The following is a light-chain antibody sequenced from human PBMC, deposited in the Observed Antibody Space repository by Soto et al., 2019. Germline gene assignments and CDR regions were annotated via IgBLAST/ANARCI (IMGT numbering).Light chain of an antibody. V-gene: IGKV1-5*01. CDR3: QQSYSTPPIT. CDR2: DAS. Sequence: DIQMTQSPSTLSASVGDRVTVTCRASQSISSWLAWYQQKPGKAPKLLIYDASSLESGVPSRFSGSGSGTEFTLTISSLQPEDFATYYCQQSYSTPPITFGQGTRLE. CDR1: QSISSW. J-gene: IGKJ5*01.